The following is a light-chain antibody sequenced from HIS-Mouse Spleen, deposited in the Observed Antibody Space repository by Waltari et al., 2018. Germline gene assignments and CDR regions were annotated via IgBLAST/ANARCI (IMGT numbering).Light chain of an antibody. J-gene: IGLJ3*02. CDR1: SSDGGGYNY. CDR3: SSYTSSSTRV. CDR2: DVS. V-gene: IGLV2-14*03. Sequence: QSALTQPASVSGSPGQSITISCPGTSSDGGGYNYVSWYQQHPGKAPQLLIYDVSNRPSGVSNRFSGSKSGNTASLTISGLQAEDEADYYCSSYTSSSTRVFGGGTKLTVL.